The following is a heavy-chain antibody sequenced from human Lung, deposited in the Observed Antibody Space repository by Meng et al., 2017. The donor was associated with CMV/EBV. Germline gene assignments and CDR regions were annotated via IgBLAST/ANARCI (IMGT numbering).Heavy chain of an antibody. CDR1: GFTFSNAW. D-gene: IGHD1-26*01. CDR3: IRTGSYGY. Sequence: ESLKISCAASGFTFSNAWMSWVRQAPGKGLEWVGRIKNKFDGETTDYAAPVKGRFTISRDDSKNTLYLQMNSLKTEDTAVYYCIRTGSYGYWGQGTLVTVS. CDR2: IKNKFDGETT. J-gene: IGHJ4*02. V-gene: IGHV3-15*01.